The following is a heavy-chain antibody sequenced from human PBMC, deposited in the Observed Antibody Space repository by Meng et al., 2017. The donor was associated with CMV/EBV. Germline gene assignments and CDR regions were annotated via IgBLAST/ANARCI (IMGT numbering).Heavy chain of an antibody. J-gene: IGHJ3*02. V-gene: IGHV4-59*01. Sequence: SETLSLTCTVSGGSISSYYWSWIRQPPGKGLEWIGYIYYSGSTNYNPSLKSRVTISVDTSKNQFSLKLSSVTAADTAVYYCARDTGVYYDSSGLVDDAFDIWGQGTMDTVSS. CDR2: IYYSGST. CDR3: ARDTGVYYDSSGLVDDAFDI. D-gene: IGHD3-22*01. CDR1: GGSISSYY.